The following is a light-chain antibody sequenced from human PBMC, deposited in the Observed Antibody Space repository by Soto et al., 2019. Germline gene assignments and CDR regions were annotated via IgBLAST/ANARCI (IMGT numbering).Light chain of an antibody. J-gene: IGKJ2*01. V-gene: IGKV3-15*01. Sequence: EIVMTQSPATLSVSPGERATLSCRASQSVSSNLAWYQQKPGQAPRLLIYGASTRATGIPARFSRSGSGTEFTLTISSLQSEDFAVYYCQQYNNWPYTFGQGTKLEIK. CDR2: GAS. CDR3: QQYNNWPYT. CDR1: QSVSSN.